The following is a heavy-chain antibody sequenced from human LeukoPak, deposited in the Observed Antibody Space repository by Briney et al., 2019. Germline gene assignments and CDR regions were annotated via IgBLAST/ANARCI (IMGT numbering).Heavy chain of an antibody. V-gene: IGHV3-23*01. CDR3: AKESGSDSGYYRDF. CDR1: GFTFSSYA. D-gene: IGHD3-10*01. J-gene: IGHJ4*02. Sequence: GGSLRLSCAASGFTFSSYAMSWVRQAPAKGLEWVSGISGSGGSTHYPDSVKGRFTISRDNAKNTLYLQMNSLRAEDTAVYYCAKESGSDSGYYRDFWGQGTLVTVSS. CDR2: ISGSGGST.